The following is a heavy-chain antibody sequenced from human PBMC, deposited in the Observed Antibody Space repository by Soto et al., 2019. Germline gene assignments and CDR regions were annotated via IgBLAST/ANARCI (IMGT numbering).Heavy chain of an antibody. V-gene: IGHV1-2*04. J-gene: IGHJ6*02. CDR3: ARVLGVRGYYGMDV. CDR1: GYTFTGYY. D-gene: IGHD3-10*01. Sequence: QVQLVQSGAEVKKPGASVKVSCKASGYTFTGYYMHWVRQAPGQGLEWMGWINPNSGGTNYAQKFQGWVTMTRDTSINSAYMELSRLRSDDTAVYYCARVLGVRGYYGMDVWGQGTTVTVSS. CDR2: INPNSGGT.